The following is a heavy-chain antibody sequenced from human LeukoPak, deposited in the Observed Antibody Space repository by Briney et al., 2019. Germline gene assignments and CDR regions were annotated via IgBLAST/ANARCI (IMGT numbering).Heavy chain of an antibody. Sequence: TGGSLRLSCADSGFPFSSYWMHWVRQAPGKGLVWISRINSDGSTTNYADSVKGRFTISRDNAKNTLYLQMNSLRAEDTAMYYCARGSAVTGVHWGQGTLVTVSS. D-gene: IGHD1-14*01. CDR3: ARGSAVTGVH. V-gene: IGHV3-74*01. CDR1: GFPFSSYW. J-gene: IGHJ4*02. CDR2: INSDGSTT.